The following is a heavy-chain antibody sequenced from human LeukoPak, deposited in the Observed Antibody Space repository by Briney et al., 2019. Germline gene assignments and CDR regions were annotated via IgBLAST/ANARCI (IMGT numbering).Heavy chain of an antibody. J-gene: IGHJ6*03. CDR1: GGSFSGYY. V-gene: IGHV4-34*01. CDR3: ARASYGRGWPYSYHYMDV. D-gene: IGHD6-19*01. Sequence: SETLSLTCAVYGGSFSGYYWSWIRQPPGKGLEWIGEINHSGSTNYNPSLKSRVTISVDTSKNQFSLKLSSVTAADTAVDYCARASYGRGWPYSYHYMDVWGKGPTVPVSS. CDR2: INHSGST.